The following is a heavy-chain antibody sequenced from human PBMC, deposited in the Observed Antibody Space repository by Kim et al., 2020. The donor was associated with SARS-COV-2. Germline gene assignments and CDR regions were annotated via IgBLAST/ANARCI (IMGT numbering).Heavy chain of an antibody. D-gene: IGHD6-19*01. V-gene: IGHV3-74*01. CDR3: ARARIAVAAFDY. Sequence: SYADSVKGRFTISRDNAKNTLYLQMNSLRAEDTAVYYCARARIAVAAFDYWGQGNLVSVSS. J-gene: IGHJ4*02.